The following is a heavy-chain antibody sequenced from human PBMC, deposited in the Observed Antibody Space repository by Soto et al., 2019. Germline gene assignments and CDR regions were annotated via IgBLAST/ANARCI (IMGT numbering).Heavy chain of an antibody. CDR3: ARGSAYHSFFDY. V-gene: IGHV4-31*03. CDR2: IYYNGRT. J-gene: IGHJ4*02. Sequence: SETLSLNCIVSGDSMSTDDYFWSWVRHLPGEGLEWVGDIYYNGRTYFNPSLKSRLSMSVDTSKNQFSLRLTSVTAADTAVYYCARGSAYHSFFDYWGQGTLVTVSS. CDR1: GDSMSTDDYF. D-gene: IGHD3-3*01.